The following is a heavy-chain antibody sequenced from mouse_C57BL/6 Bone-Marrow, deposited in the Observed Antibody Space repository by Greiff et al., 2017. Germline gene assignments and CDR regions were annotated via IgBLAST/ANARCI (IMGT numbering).Heavy chain of an antibody. J-gene: IGHJ1*03. V-gene: IGHV1-64*01. D-gene: IGHD1-1*01. Sequence: QVQLQQPGAELVKPGASVKLSCKASGYTFTNYWMHWVKQRPGQGLEWIGMMHPNGGSPDYNEKFKSEATLSVDKSSRTAYMELSSLTSEDSAVYYCARSALLLRYWYFDVWGTGTTVTVSS. CDR3: ARSALLLRYWYFDV. CDR1: GYTFTNYW. CDR2: MHPNGGSP.